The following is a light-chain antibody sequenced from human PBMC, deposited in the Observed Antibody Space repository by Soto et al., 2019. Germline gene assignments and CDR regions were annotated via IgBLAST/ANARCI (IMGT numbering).Light chain of an antibody. Sequence: QSALTQPASVSGSPGQSITISWTGTSSDVGGYNYVSWYQQHPGKAPKLMIYEVSNRPSGVSNRFSGSKSGNTASLTISGLQAEDEADYYCSSYTSSSILYVFGTGTKVTVL. J-gene: IGLJ1*01. CDR1: SSDVGGYNY. CDR3: SSYTSSSILYV. V-gene: IGLV2-14*01. CDR2: EVS.